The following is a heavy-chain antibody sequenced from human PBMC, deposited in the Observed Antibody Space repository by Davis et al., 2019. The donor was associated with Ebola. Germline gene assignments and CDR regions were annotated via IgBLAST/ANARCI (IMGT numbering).Heavy chain of an antibody. CDR3: ASLNQIRNRGRDFFDC. CDR2: IDHRGDI. D-gene: IGHD1/OR15-1a*01. V-gene: IGHV4-34*01. J-gene: IGHJ4*02. CDR1: GGSLSDYY. Sequence: PGGSLRLSCAVYGGSLSDYYWSWIRQPPGEGLEWIGEIDHRGDIKYNPFLKSRATLSIDTSTRQISLKLTSVTAADTAVYYCASLNQIRNRGRDFFDCWGQGTLVTVSS.